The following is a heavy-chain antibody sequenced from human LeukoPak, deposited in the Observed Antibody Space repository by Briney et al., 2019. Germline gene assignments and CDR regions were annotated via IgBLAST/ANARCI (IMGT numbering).Heavy chain of an antibody. D-gene: IGHD1-26*01. CDR3: ARVGVGGPYYYMDV. V-gene: IGHV4-39*01. Sequence: PSETLSLTCTVSGGSISSSSYYWGWIRQAPGKGLEWIGSIYHSGSTHYNPSLKSRVTISVDTSKNQLSLNLSSVTAADTAVYYCARVGVGGPYYYMDVWGKGTTVTVS. CDR2: IYHSGST. J-gene: IGHJ6*03. CDR1: GGSISSSSYY.